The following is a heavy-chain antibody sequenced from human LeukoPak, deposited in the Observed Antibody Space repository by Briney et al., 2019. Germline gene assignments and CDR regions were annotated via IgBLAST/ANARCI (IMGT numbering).Heavy chain of an antibody. V-gene: IGHV3-23*01. CDR1: GFTFSSYA. Sequence: PGGSLRLSCAASGFTFSSYAMYWVRQAPGKGLEWVSGIFGSGGSTHYADSVKGRFTISRDNSKNTVNLQMNSLRAEDTAVYYCAKTTTGYSSGRFPGWPVDYWGQGTLATVSS. CDR2: IFGSGGST. D-gene: IGHD6-19*01. CDR3: AKTTTGYSSGRFPGWPVDY. J-gene: IGHJ4*02.